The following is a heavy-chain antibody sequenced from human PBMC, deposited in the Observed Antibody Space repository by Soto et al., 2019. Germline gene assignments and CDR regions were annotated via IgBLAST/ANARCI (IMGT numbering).Heavy chain of an antibody. CDR2: ISYDGSNK. CDR1: GFTFSSYG. J-gene: IGHJ4*02. CDR3: AKDKAVAGDYYFDY. D-gene: IGHD6-19*01. V-gene: IGHV3-30*18. Sequence: GGSLRLSCAASGFTFSSYGMHWVRQAPGKGLEWVAVISYDGSNKYYADSVKGRFTISRDNSKNTLYLQMNSLRAEDTAVYYCAKDKAVAGDYYFDYWGQGTLVTAPQ.